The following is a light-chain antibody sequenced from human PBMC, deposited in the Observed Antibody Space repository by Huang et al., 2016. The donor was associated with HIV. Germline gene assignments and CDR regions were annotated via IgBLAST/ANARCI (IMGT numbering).Light chain of an antibody. CDR2: AAS. V-gene: IGKV1-27*01. CDR3: QKYDSAPRT. Sequence: MTQSPPSLSASIGDRVTLTCRASRDISTFLAWYQQKPGKPPRLLIYAASILHSGVPSRVSGGRSGTNFTLTVSSLQPEDVANYYCQKYDSAPRTFGQGTKLEL. CDR1: RDISTF. J-gene: IGKJ1*01.